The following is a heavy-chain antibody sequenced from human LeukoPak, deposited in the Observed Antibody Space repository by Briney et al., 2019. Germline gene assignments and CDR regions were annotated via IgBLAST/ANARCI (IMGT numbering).Heavy chain of an antibody. Sequence: ASVKVSCKASGYTFTGYYVHWVRQAPGQGLEWMGWINPNSGGTNYAQKFQGRVTMTRDTSISTAYMELSRLRSDDTAVYYCARPSFNYPLYWGQGTLVTVSS. V-gene: IGHV1-2*02. CDR1: GYTFTGYY. CDR2: INPNSGGT. CDR3: ARPSFNYPLY. D-gene: IGHD4-4*01. J-gene: IGHJ4*02.